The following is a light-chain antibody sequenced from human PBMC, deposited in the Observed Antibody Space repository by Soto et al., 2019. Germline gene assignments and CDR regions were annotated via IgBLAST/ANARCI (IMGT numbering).Light chain of an antibody. J-gene: IGLJ1*01. CDR1: DSHIGSNS. CDR3: AAWDASLSAFV. Sequence: QSVLTQPPSASGTAGQVVTISCSGGDSHIGSNSVYWYQHLPRMAPKLLIYYNNQRPSGVPDRFSGSRSGTSASLAIVGLRLEDEAVYYCAAWDASLSAFVFGNGTKLTVL. V-gene: IGLV1-47*02. CDR2: YNN.